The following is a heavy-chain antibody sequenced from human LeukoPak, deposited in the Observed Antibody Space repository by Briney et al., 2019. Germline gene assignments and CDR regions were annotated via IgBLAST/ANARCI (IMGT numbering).Heavy chain of an antibody. J-gene: IGHJ4*02. D-gene: IGHD3-10*01. CDR1: GGSFSGYY. V-gene: IGHV4-34*01. Sequence: SETLSLTCAVYGGSFSGYYWSWIRQPPGKGLEWIGEINHSGTTNYNPSLKSRVTISVDTSKNQFSLKLSSVTAADTAVYYCARARGAETIGYWGQGTRVTVSS. CDR2: INHSGTT. CDR3: ARARGAETIGY.